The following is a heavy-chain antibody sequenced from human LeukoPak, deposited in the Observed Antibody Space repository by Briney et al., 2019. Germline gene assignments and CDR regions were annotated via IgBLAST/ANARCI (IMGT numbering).Heavy chain of an antibody. V-gene: IGHV4-31*03. CDR3: TRGKYCIGGNCSATWFDP. CDR1: GRSISIGTYD. D-gene: IGHD2-15*01. J-gene: IGHJ5*02. Sequence: PSETLSLTGSVSGRSISIGTYDSSCIRQRPGNGLELTGYIYYGWVTYYNLSLKSRVTISVDTSKYQFSLTLSSVTAAEAAWHYWTRGKYCIGGNCSATWFDPWGQGTLVTVSP. CDR2: IYYGWVT.